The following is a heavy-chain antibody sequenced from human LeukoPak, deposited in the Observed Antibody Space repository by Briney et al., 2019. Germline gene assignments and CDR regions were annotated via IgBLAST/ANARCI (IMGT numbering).Heavy chain of an antibody. D-gene: IGHD3-22*01. V-gene: IGHV3-66*01. Sequence: GGSLRLSCAASGFTVSSNYMSWVRQAPGKGLEWVSVIYSGGSTYYADSVKGRFTISRDNSKNTLYLQMNSLRAEDTAVYYCARDQKRRGYYESSGYYFYAFDIWGQGTMVTVSS. CDR1: GFTVSSNY. CDR2: IYSGGST. J-gene: IGHJ3*02. CDR3: ARDQKRRGYYESSGYYFYAFDI.